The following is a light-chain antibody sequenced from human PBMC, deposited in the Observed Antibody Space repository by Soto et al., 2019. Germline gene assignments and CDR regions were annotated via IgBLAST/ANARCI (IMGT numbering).Light chain of an antibody. V-gene: IGKV3-20*01. CDR3: QQYGSSPRT. CDR1: QSINSD. CDR2: AAS. J-gene: IGKJ1*01. Sequence: EIVMTQSPATLSVSPGETTRLSCRASQSINSDVAWYQQKVGQTPRLLIYAASSRATGIPDRFSGSGSGTDFSLTISRLEAEDFAVYYCQQYGSSPRTFGQGTKVDIK.